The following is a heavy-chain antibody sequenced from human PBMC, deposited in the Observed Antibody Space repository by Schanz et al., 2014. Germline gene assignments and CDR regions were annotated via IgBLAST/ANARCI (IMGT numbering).Heavy chain of an antibody. Sequence: VQVVQSGGGLVKPGGSLRLSCAASGFVFGDYYMTWIRQAPGKGLEWVSVIGVDGTTTYYADSVKGRFTISRDNSKNTLYLQMNSLRVEDTAVYYCAKTLFPGGTQTFGNWGRGTLVTVSS. J-gene: IGHJ4*02. V-gene: IGHV3-23*04. D-gene: IGHD2-8*02. CDR2: IGVDGTTT. CDR1: GFVFGDYY. CDR3: AKTLFPGGTQTFGN.